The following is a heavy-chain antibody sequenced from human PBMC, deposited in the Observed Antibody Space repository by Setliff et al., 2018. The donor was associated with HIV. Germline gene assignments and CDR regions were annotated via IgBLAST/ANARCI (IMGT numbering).Heavy chain of an antibody. CDR2: FIPMFGAT. V-gene: IGHV1-69*06. J-gene: IGHJ4*02. CDR1: GGTFSRSV. CDR3: ARELKGVYDSWSSSDPPYYFDN. Sequence: SVKVSCKASGGTFSRSVFSWVRQAPGQGLQWMGRFIPMFGATKYAQGFQSRVTITADRSTSTVHMESRSLRSEDTAVYYCARELKGVYDSWSSSDPPYYFDNWGQGTLVTVSS. D-gene: IGHD3-3*01.